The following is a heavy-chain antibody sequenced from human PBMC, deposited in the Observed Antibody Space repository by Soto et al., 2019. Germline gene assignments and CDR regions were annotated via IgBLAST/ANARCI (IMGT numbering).Heavy chain of an antibody. J-gene: IGHJ6*03. CDR3: ARKALGAIVQWLPYHYYMDV. V-gene: IGHV1-8*01. D-gene: IGHD6-19*01. CDR2: MNPNSGNT. CDR1: GYTFTSYD. Sequence: RASVKVSCKASGYTFTSYDINWVRQATGQGLEWMGWMNPNSGNTGYAQKFQGRVTMTRNTSISTAYMELSSLRSEDTAVYYCARKALGAIVQWLPYHYYMDVWGKGTTVTVSS.